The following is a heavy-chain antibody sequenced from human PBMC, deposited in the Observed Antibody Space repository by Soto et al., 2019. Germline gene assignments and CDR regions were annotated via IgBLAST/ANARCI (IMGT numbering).Heavy chain of an antibody. J-gene: IGHJ5*02. CDR2: ISAYNGNT. D-gene: IGHD3-22*01. Sequence: GASVKVSCKASGYTFTSYDINWVRQATGQGLEWMGWISAYNGNTNYAQKLQGRVTMTTDTSTSTAYMELRSLRSDDTAVYYCARVYYYDSSGYYEIDPWGQGTLVTVSS. CDR1: GYTFTSYD. V-gene: IGHV1-18*01. CDR3: ARVYYYDSSGYYEIDP.